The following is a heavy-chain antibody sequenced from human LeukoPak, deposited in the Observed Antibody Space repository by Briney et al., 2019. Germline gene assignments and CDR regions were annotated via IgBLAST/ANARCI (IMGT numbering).Heavy chain of an antibody. CDR3: ARVGPLFGVAFDY. V-gene: IGHV4-30-2*01. J-gene: IGHJ4*02. Sequence: SETLSLTCAVSGGSISSGGYSWSWIRQPPGKGLEWIRYIYHSGSTYYNPSLKSRVTISVDRSKNQFSLKLSSVTAADTAVYYCARVGPLFGVAFDYWGQGTLVTVSS. CDR1: GGSISSGGYS. CDR2: IYHSGST. D-gene: IGHD3-3*01.